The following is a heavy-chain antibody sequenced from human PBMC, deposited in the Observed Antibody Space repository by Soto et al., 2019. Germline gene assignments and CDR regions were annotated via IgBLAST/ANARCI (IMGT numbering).Heavy chain of an antibody. CDR3: ARAVSGSYLDS. CDR1: GGPITTGGHF. Sequence: QVQLQESGPGLVQASQTLSLTCTVSGGPITTGGHFWSWIRRSPGKGLEWIGYIYYSGTTHYNPSLKSRVTISIDTSKKQFSLNLCSVTAADTAVYYCARAVSGSYLDSWGQGTLVTVSS. CDR2: IYYSGTT. D-gene: IGHD1-26*01. J-gene: IGHJ4*02. V-gene: IGHV4-31*03.